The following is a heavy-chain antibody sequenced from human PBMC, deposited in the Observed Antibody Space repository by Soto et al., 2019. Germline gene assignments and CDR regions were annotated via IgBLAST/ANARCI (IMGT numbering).Heavy chain of an antibody. CDR2: INPNSGGT. Sequence: GYSVKVSCKASGYTFTGYYMHWVRQAPGQGLEWMGWINPNSGGTNYAQKFQGWVTMTRDTSISTAYMELSRLRSDDTAVYYCATNSGSYWLDPPPTNDAFDIWGQGTMVTVSS. CDR3: ATNSGSYWLDPPPTNDAFDI. D-gene: IGHD1-26*01. CDR1: GYTFTGYY. J-gene: IGHJ3*02. V-gene: IGHV1-2*04.